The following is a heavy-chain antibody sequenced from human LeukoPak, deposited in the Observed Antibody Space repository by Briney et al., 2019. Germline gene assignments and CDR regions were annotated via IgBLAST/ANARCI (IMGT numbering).Heavy chain of an antibody. CDR2: INHSGST. Sequence: ETLSLTCAVYGGSFSGYYWSWIRQPPGKGLEWIGEINHSGSTNYNPSLKSRVTISVDTSKNQFSLKLSSVTAADTAVYYCARSGYCSSTSCSSAFDIWGQGTMVTVSS. D-gene: IGHD2-2*03. CDR3: ARSGYCSSTSCSSAFDI. CDR1: GGSFSGYY. V-gene: IGHV4-34*01. J-gene: IGHJ3*02.